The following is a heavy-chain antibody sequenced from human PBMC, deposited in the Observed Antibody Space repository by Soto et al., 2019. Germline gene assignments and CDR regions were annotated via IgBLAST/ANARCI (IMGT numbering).Heavy chain of an antibody. CDR2: INHSGST. CDR3: ARGGMRGRYYYYYMDV. CDR1: GGSFSGYY. J-gene: IGHJ6*03. V-gene: IGHV4-34*01. D-gene: IGHD3-10*01. Sequence: SETLSLTCAVYGGSFSGYYWSWIRQPPGKGLEWIGEINHSGSTNYNPSLKSRVTISVDTSKNQFSLKLSSVTAADTAVYYCARGGMRGRYYYYYMDVWGKGTTVTVSS.